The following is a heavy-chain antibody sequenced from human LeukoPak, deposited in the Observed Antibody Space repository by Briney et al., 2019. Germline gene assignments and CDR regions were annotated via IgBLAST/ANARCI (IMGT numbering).Heavy chain of an antibody. CDR3: ARTVAGTALSAFDI. Sequence: SETLSLTCTVSGGSISSYYWSWIRQPPGKGLEWIGYIYYSGSTNYNPSLKSRVTMSVDTSKNQFSLKLSSVTAADTAVYYCARTVAGTALSAFDIWGQGTMVTVSS. J-gene: IGHJ3*02. CDR2: IYYSGST. D-gene: IGHD6-19*01. CDR1: GGSISSYY. V-gene: IGHV4-59*12.